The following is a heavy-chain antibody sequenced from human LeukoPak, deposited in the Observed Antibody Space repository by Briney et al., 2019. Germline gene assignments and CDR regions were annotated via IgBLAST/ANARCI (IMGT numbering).Heavy chain of an antibody. V-gene: IGHV4-38-2*02. Sequence: SETLSLTCTVSGYSISSGYYWGWIRQPPGKGLEWIGSIYHSGSTYYNPSLKSRVTISVDTSKNQFSLRLSSVTAADTAVYYCASEADYWGQGTLVTVSS. CDR3: ASEADY. CDR2: IYHSGST. CDR1: GYSISSGYY. J-gene: IGHJ4*02.